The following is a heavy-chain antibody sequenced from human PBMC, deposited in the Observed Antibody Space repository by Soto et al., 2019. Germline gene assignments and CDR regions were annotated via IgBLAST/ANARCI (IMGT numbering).Heavy chain of an antibody. CDR1: GFTFSSYA. V-gene: IGHV3-23*01. CDR3: AKLIRERYYDSSGYL. Sequence: GGSLRLSCAASGFTFSSYAMSWVRQAPGKGLEWVSAIGGSGGSTYYADSVKGRFTISRDNSKNTLYLQMNSLRAEDTAVYYCAKLIRERYYDSSGYLWGQGTLVTVSS. J-gene: IGHJ4*02. CDR2: IGGSGGST. D-gene: IGHD3-22*01.